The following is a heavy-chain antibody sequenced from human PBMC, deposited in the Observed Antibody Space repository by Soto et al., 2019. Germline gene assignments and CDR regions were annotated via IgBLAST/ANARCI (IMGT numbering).Heavy chain of an antibody. V-gene: IGHV3-74*01. CDR2: INGDGRST. J-gene: IGHJ3*02. Sequence: GSLRLSCAASGFISRSYWMHWVRQVPGKGLVWVSRINGDGRSTSYADSVKGRFTISGDNAKNTLYLQMNSLRADDTAVYYCARAQYLADDAFDIWGQGAMVTVSS. CDR3: ARAQYLADDAFDI. D-gene: IGHD2-2*01. CDR1: GFISRSYW.